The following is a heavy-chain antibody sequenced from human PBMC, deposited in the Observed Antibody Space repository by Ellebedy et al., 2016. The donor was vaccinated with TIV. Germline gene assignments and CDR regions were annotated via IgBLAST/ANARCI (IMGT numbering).Heavy chain of an antibody. CDR1: GYTFTDYY. J-gene: IGHJ3*02. Sequence: ASVKVSCXASGYTFTDYYMHWVRQAPGQGLEWMGWINPNSGGTNYAQKFQGWVTMTRDTSISTAYMEVSRLTSDDTAVYYCTRGVVTDGLDIWGQGTMVTVSS. D-gene: IGHD3-10*01. V-gene: IGHV1-2*04. CDR2: INPNSGGT. CDR3: TRGVVTDGLDI.